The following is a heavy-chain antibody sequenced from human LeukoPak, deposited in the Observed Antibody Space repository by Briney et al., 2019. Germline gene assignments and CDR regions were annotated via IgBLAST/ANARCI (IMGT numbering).Heavy chain of an antibody. CDR2: INPNSGGT. CDR3: ARGEIYDSSGYFAY. V-gene: IGHV1-18*01. Sequence: ASVKVSCKASGYTFTSYGISWVRQTPGQGHEWMGWINPNSGGTNYAQKFQGRVTISVDTSKNQFSLKLNSVTAADTAVYYCARGEIYDSSGYFAYWGQGTLVTVSS. J-gene: IGHJ4*02. D-gene: IGHD3-22*01. CDR1: GYTFTSYG.